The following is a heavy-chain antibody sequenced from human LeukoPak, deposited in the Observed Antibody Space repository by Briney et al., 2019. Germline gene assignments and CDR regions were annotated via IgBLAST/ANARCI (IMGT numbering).Heavy chain of an antibody. J-gene: IGHJ4*02. V-gene: IGHV3-7*01. Sequence: GGSLRLSCAVSGFSFDTYWMTWVRQAPGKGLEWVANIKTDGSEKYYVDSLKGRFTISRDNARNSLYLQMNSLRAEDTAVYYCARHPYGVLDYWGQGTLVTVSS. D-gene: IGHD4-17*01. CDR1: GFSFDTYW. CDR3: ARHPYGVLDY. CDR2: IKTDGSEK.